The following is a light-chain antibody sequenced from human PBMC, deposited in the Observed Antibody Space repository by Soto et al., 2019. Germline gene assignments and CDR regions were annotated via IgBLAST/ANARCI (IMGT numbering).Light chain of an antibody. Sequence: EIVMTQSPATLSVSPGERTTLSCRASQSVGSNLAWYQQKPGQAPRLLIYGASTRATGIPARFSGSGSGTEFTLTISSLQSEDFAVYYCQQYNNWPPEKFGKGTKVYIK. J-gene: IGKJ1*01. V-gene: IGKV3-15*01. CDR1: QSVGSN. CDR3: QQYNNWPPEK. CDR2: GAS.